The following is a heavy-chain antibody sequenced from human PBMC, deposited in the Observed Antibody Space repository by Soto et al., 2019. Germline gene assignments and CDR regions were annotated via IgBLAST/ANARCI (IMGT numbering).Heavy chain of an antibody. Sequence: GESLKISCQASGYSFSNFWLAWVRQMPGEGLEWLGIIYPDDSDTRYSPSFLGQVTISADKSIKTTYLQWSSLKASDTAIYFCASSVLVTXTMNYFDLWGQGTLVTVSS. CDR3: ASSVLVTXTMNYFDL. CDR2: IYPDDSDT. CDR1: GYSFSNFW. J-gene: IGHJ4*02. V-gene: IGHV5-51*01. D-gene: IGHD2-8*02.